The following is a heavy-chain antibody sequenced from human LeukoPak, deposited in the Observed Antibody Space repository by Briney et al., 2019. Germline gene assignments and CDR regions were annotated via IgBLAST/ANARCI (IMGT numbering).Heavy chain of an antibody. D-gene: IGHD1-26*01. CDR3: ARDDVGSYAREGAFDI. CDR1: GGSISSGSYY. J-gene: IGHJ3*02. Sequence: SETLSLTYTVSGGSISSGSYYWSWIRQPAGKGLEWIGRIYTSGSTNYNPSLKSRVTISVDTSKNQFSLKLSSVTAADTAVYYCARDDVGSYAREGAFDIWGQGTMVTVSS. V-gene: IGHV4-61*02. CDR2: IYTSGST.